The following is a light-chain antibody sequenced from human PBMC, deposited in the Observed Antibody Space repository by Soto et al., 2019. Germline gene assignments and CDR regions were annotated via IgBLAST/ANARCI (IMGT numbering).Light chain of an antibody. CDR1: SSNIGGNS. Sequence: QSVLTQPPSVSAAPGQKVTISCSGSSSNIGGNSVSWYQQFPGTAPKLLIYDDDKRPSGIPDRFSGSKSGTSATLGITGFQTGDEADYYCGSWDSSMSAYAFATGNKVTVL. CDR2: DDD. J-gene: IGLJ1*01. CDR3: GSWDSSMSAYA. V-gene: IGLV1-51*01.